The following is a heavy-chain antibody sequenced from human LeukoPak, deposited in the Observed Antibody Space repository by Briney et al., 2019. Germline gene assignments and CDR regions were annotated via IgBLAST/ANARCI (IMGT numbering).Heavy chain of an antibody. V-gene: IGHV3-11*01. CDR1: GFTFSDYY. CDR3: AKDGQKDIVLMVYALNFDY. D-gene: IGHD2-8*01. Sequence: GGSLRLSCAASGFTFSDYYMSWIRQAPGKGLEWVPYISSSGSTIYYADSVKGRFTISRDNAKTSLYLQMNSLRAEDTAVYYCAKDGQKDIVLMVYALNFDYWGQGTLVTVSS. CDR2: ISSSGSTI. J-gene: IGHJ4*02.